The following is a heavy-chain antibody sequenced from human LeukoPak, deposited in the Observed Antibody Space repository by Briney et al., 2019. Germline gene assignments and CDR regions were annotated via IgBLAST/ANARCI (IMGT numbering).Heavy chain of an antibody. Sequence: SETLSLTCAVSGYSISSGYYWGWIRQPPGKGLEWIGSIYHSGSTYYNPSLKSRVTISVDTSKNQFSLKLSSVTAADTAVYCCARDGKKFGADAFDIWGQGTMVTVSS. CDR1: GYSISSGYY. D-gene: IGHD3-10*01. CDR3: ARDGKKFGADAFDI. V-gene: IGHV4-38-2*02. CDR2: IYHSGST. J-gene: IGHJ3*02.